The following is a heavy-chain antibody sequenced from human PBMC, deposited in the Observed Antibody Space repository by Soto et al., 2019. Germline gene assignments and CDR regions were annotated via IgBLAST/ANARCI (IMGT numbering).Heavy chain of an antibody. CDR1: GFTFSSYG. Sequence: PGGSLRLSCAASGFTFSSYGMHWVRQAPGKGLEWVAVISYDGSNKYYADSVKGRFTISRDNSKNTLYLQMNSLRAEDTAVYYCAKDRNGGLRFLEWLPSDGMDVWGQGTTVTVSS. CDR2: ISYDGSNK. V-gene: IGHV3-30*18. D-gene: IGHD3-3*01. CDR3: AKDRNGGLRFLEWLPSDGMDV. J-gene: IGHJ6*02.